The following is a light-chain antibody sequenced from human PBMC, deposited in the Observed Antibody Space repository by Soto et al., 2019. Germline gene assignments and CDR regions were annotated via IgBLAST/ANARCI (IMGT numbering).Light chain of an antibody. J-gene: IGKJ5*01. Sequence: EIMLTQSPGTLSLSQGGRATLSCRSSQSVRSTHLAWYQLKPGQAPRLFIYGASSRATGIPDRFSGSGSGTDFTLTISRLEPEDFAVYICQQYGTSPRTFGQGTRLEIK. V-gene: IGKV3-20*01. CDR2: GAS. CDR3: QQYGTSPRT. CDR1: QSVRSTH.